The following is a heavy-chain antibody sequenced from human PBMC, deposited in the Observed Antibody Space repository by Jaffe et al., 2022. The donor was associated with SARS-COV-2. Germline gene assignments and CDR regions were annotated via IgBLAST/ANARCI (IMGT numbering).Heavy chain of an antibody. Sequence: EVQLVESGGGLVQPGGSLRLSCSASGFTFSSYAMHWVRRAPGKGLEYVSGITSNGGSTYYADLVKGRFSISRDNSKNTIYLQMSSLRGEDTAVYYCVKDQTGTYSRWFDPWGQGTLVTVSS. CDR2: ITSNGGST. CDR3: VKDQTGTYSRWFDP. CDR1: GFTFSSYA. J-gene: IGHJ5*02. D-gene: IGHD7-27*01. V-gene: IGHV3-64D*09.